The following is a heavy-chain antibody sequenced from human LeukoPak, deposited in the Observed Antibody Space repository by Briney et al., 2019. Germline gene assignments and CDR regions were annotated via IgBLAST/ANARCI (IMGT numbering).Heavy chain of an antibody. CDR2: IYYSGST. Sequence: PSETLSLTCTVSGYSISSGFYWGWIRQPPGKGLEWIGSIYYSGSTYYNPSLKSRVTISVDTSKNQFSLKLSSVTAADTAVYYCARGHPSTYDFWSGYVWNWFDPWGQGALVTVYS. D-gene: IGHD3-3*01. CDR3: ARGHPSTYDFWSGYVWNWFDP. J-gene: IGHJ5*02. CDR1: GYSISSGFY. V-gene: IGHV4-38-2*02.